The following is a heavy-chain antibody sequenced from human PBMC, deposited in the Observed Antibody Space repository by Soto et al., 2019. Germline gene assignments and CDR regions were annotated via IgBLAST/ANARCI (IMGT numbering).Heavy chain of an antibody. Sequence: PREALNISCEVSGCSFTIYFIGWVRQMPGKGLEWMGIIYPGDSDTRYSPSFQGQVTISADKSISTAYLQWSSLKASDTAMYYCTRLGPPSSTSCFDYWGQGTMVTV. CDR3: TRLGPPSSTSCFDY. V-gene: IGHV5-51*01. CDR1: GCSFTIYF. CDR2: IYPGDSDT. J-gene: IGHJ4*02. D-gene: IGHD2-2*01.